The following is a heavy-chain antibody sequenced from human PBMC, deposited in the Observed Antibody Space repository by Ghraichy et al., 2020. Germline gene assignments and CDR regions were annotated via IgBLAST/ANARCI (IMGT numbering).Heavy chain of an antibody. V-gene: IGHV4-39*01. Sequence: SETLSLTCTVSGGSISSSSYYWGWIRQPPGKGLEWIGSIYYSGSTYYNQSLKSRVTISVDTSKNQFSLKLSSVTAADTAVYYCARIPTSGSYWGKYYFDYWGQGTLVTVSS. D-gene: IGHD1-26*01. CDR2: IYYSGST. J-gene: IGHJ4*02. CDR3: ARIPTSGSYWGKYYFDY. CDR1: GGSISSSSYY.